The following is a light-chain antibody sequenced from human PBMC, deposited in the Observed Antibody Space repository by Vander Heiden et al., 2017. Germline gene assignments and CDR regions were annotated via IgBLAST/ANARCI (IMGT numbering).Light chain of an antibody. CDR3: QSYDSSLSGSV. V-gene: IGLV1-40*01. CDR2: GNS. Sequence: QSVLTQPPSVSGAPGQRVPIPCTGSSSNIGAGYDVHWYQQLPGTAPKLLIYGNSNRPSGVPDRFSGSKSGTSASLAITGLQAEEEADYYCQSYDSSLSGSVFGGGTKLTVL. CDR1: SSNIGAGYD. J-gene: IGLJ2*01.